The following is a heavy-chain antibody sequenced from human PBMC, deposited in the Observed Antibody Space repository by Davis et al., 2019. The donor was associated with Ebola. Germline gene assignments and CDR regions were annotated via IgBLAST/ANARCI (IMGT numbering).Heavy chain of an antibody. Sequence: GESLKISCAASGFTFSSYAMHWVRQAPGKGLEWVAVISYDGSNKYYADSVKGRFTISRDNSRNTLSLQMNSLRADEDTAVYYCAKDRVYTTSSFNYYYYGMDVWGQGTTVAVSS. D-gene: IGHD6-6*01. J-gene: IGHJ6*02. CDR3: AKDRVYTTSSFNYYYYGMDV. CDR1: GFTFSSYA. CDR2: ISYDGSNK. V-gene: IGHV3-30-3*01.